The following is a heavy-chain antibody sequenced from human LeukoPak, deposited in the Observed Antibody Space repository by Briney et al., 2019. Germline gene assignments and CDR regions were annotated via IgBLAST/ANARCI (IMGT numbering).Heavy chain of an antibody. CDR3: ARRIRAAAYDAFDI. CDR1: GYTFTSYG. J-gene: IGHJ3*02. D-gene: IGHD6-13*01. V-gene: IGHV1-69*04. CDR2: IIPILGIA. Sequence: GASVKVSCKASGYTFTSYGISWVRQAPGQGLEWMGRIIPILGIANYAQKFQGRVTITANKSTSTAYMELSSLRSEDTAVYYCARRIRAAAYDAFDIWGQGTMVTVSS.